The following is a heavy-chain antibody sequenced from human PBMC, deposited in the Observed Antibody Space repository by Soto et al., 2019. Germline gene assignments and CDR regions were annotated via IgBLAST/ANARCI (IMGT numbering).Heavy chain of an antibody. CDR1: GGTFNSYS. CDR2: ISAYNGNT. Sequence: GASAKVSCKASGGTFNSYSISWARQAPGQGLEWMGWISAYNGNTNYAQKFQGRVTMTTDTTSTAYMELRSLRSDDTAVYYCARDRLSGRYCGGGSCYTAWFDPWGQGTLVTVSS. V-gene: IGHV1-18*01. J-gene: IGHJ5*02. CDR3: ARDRLSGRYCGGGSCYTAWFDP. D-gene: IGHD2-15*01.